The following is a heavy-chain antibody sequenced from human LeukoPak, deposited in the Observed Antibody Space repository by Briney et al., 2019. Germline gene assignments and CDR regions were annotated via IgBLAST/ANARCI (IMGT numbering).Heavy chain of an antibody. CDR1: GYGFSSYW. J-gene: IGHJ4*02. CDR2: IYPGDSDA. V-gene: IGHV5-51*01. Sequence: GESLKISCKGSGYGFSSYWIGWVRQMPGKGLEWMGIIYPGDSDARYSPSLQGQVTISADKSISTAYLQWSSLKASDTAMYYCARRGYTYAYDYWGQGTLVTVS. CDR3: ARRGYTYAYDY. D-gene: IGHD5-18*01.